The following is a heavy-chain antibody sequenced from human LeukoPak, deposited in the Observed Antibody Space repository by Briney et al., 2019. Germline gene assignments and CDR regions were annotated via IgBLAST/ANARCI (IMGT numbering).Heavy chain of an antibody. CDR3: ARDQLGYDFWSGYYVTSYYYYGMDV. CDR2: MNPDSGNT. Sequence: ASVKVSCKASGYTFANYDINWVRQATGQGLEWMGWMNPDSGNTGYAQHFQDRVTMTRNTSISTAYMELRSLRSDDTAVYYCARDQLGYDFWSGYYVTSYYYYGMDVWGQGTTVTVSS. J-gene: IGHJ6*02. D-gene: IGHD3-3*01. CDR1: GYTFANYD. V-gene: IGHV1-8*01.